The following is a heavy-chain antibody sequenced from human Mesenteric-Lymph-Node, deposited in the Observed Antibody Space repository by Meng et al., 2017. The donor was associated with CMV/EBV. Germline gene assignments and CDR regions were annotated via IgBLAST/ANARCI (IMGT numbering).Heavy chain of an antibody. V-gene: IGHV1-24*01. D-gene: IGHD3-10*01. J-gene: IGHJ4*02. CDR3: ATDVVRGVKSLDY. CDR1: GYTLIGLS. CDR2: YDLEVGET. Sequence: KVSGYTLIGLSMNWVRQTPEKWLEWMGGYDLEVGETVYAQQFQGRVTMTEDTVTDTAYMELSSLTYEDTAVYYCATDVVRGVKSLDYWGQGTLVTVSS.